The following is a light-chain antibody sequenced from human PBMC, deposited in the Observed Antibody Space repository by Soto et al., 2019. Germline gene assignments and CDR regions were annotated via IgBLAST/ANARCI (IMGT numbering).Light chain of an antibody. J-gene: IGLJ3*02. CDR1: SSDAGYYNY. Sequence: QSALTQPASVSGSPGQSITISCTATSSDAGYYNYVSWCQQHPGRAPKLMIYDVHNRPSGVSNRFSGSKSGNTASLTISGLQTEDEADYYCSSYSSTNTLLFGGGTKLTVL. CDR3: SSYSSTNTLL. V-gene: IGLV2-14*01. CDR2: DVH.